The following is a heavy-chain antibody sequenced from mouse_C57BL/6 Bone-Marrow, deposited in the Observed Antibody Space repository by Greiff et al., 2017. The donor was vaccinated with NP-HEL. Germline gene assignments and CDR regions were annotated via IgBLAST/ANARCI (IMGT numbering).Heavy chain of an antibody. D-gene: IGHD6-1*01. Sequence: EVHLVESGGGLVKPGGSLKLSCAASGFTFSSYAMSWVRQTPEKRLEWVATISDGGSYTYYPDNVKGRFTISRDNAKNNLYLQMSHLKSEDTAMYYCAREDSRGFAYWGQGTLVTVSA. CDR1: GFTFSSYA. CDR2: ISDGGSYT. J-gene: IGHJ3*01. V-gene: IGHV5-4*01. CDR3: AREDSRGFAY.